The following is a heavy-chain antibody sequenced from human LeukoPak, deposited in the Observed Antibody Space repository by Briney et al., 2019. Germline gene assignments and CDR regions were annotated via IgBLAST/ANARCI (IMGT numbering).Heavy chain of an antibody. CDR2: TNPNSGNT. V-gene: IGHV1-8*01. J-gene: IGHJ4*02. CDR3: ARVSELGAFDY. CDR1: GYTFTSYD. Sequence: ASVKVSCKASGYTFTSYDINWVRQATGQGLEWMGWTNPNSGNTGYAQKFQGRVTMTRNTSISTVYMELSSLRSEDTAVYYCARVSELGAFDYWGQGTLVTVSS. D-gene: IGHD7-27*01.